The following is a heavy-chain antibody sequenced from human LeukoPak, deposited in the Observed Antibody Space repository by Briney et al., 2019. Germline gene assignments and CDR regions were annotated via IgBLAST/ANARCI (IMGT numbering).Heavy chain of an antibody. CDR3: ARDLNYEYVWGSYRLFDI. CDR1: GFSLSTSGVG. D-gene: IGHD3-16*02. CDR2: IYWDDDK. J-gene: IGHJ3*02. V-gene: IGHV2-5*02. Sequence: SGPTLVNPTQTLTLTCTFSGFSLSTSGVGVGWIRQPPGKALEWLALIYWDDDKRYSPSLKSRLTITKDTSKNQVVLTMTNMDPVDTATYYCARDLNYEYVWGSYRLFDIWGQGTMVTVSS.